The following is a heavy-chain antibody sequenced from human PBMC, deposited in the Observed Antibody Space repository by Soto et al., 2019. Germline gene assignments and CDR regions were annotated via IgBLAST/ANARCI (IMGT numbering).Heavy chain of an antibody. CDR2: IYYSP. V-gene: IGHV4-31*03. J-gene: IGHJ6*02. CDR1: GGSISSGGYY. D-gene: IGHD3-16*02. Sequence: QVQLQESGPGLVKPSQTLSLTCTVSGGSISSGGYYWSWIRQHPGKGLEWIGYIYYSPYYNPSLKSRVNISVDTSKKQFPLKLSSVTAADTAVYYCARDYRASYPAYYYYGMDVWGQGTTVTVSS. CDR3: ARDYRASYPAYYYYGMDV.